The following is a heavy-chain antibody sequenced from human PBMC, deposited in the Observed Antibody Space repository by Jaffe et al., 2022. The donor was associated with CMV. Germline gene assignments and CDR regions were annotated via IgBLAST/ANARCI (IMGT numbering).Heavy chain of an antibody. CDR1: GFTFDDYA. D-gene: IGHD2-21*01. Sequence: EVQLVESGGGLVQPGRSLRLSCAASGFTFDDYAMHWVRQAPGKGLEWVSGISWNSGSIGYADSVKGRFTISRDNAKNSLYLQMNSLRAEDTALYYCAKDPMDGEVGGYYFDYWGQGTLVTVSS. CDR2: ISWNSGSI. V-gene: IGHV3-9*01. CDR3: AKDPMDGEVGGYYFDY. J-gene: IGHJ4*02.